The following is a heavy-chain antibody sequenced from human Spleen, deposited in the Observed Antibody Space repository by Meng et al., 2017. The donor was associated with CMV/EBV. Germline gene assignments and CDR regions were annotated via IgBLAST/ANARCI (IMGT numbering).Heavy chain of an antibody. D-gene: IGHD2-2*01. CDR3: ARDPYQLLSAVDY. Sequence: AWKFTVNSYSMKWVHQAPGKGLEWVSSISSSSSYIYYADSVKGRFTISRDNAKNSLYLQMNSLRAEDTAVYYCARDPYQLLSAVDYWGQGTLVTVSS. V-gene: IGHV3-21*01. J-gene: IGHJ4*02. CDR1: KFTVNSYS. CDR2: ISSSSSYI.